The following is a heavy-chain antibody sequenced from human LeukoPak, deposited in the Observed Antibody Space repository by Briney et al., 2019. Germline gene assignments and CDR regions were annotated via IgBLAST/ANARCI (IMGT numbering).Heavy chain of an antibody. CDR1: GSSFTSYW. D-gene: IGHD3-10*01. V-gene: IGHV5-51*01. Sequence: GESLKISCKGSGSSFTSYWIAWVRQMPGKGLEWMGIIYPSDSDTRYSPSFEGQVTISVDKSISTVYLQWSSLRASDTAMYYCARYYGSGAGYWGQGTLVTVSS. J-gene: IGHJ4*02. CDR3: ARYYGSGAGY. CDR2: IYPSDSDT.